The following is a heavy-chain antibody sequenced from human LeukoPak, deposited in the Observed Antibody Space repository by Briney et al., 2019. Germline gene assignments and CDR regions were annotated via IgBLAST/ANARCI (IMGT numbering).Heavy chain of an antibody. D-gene: IGHD1-26*01. CDR1: GFTFSSYS. Sequence: GGSLRLSCAASGFTFSSYSMNWVRQAPGKGLEWVSGISGSDGSTYYADSVKGRFTISRDNSKNTLYLQMNSLRAEDTAVYYCAKGRSGSYSPTWDYWGQGTLVTVSS. J-gene: IGHJ4*02. CDR3: AKGRSGSYSPTWDY. V-gene: IGHV3-23*01. CDR2: ISGSDGST.